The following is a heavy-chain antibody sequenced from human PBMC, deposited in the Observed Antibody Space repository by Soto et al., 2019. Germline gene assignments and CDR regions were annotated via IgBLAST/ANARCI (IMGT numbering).Heavy chain of an antibody. CDR3: AKPPNYYDSSGYYDY. Sequence: GGSLRLSCAASGFTFSSYWMHWVRQAPGKGLVWVSRINSDGSSTSYADSVKGRFTISRDNAKSTLYLQMNSLRAEDTAVYYCAKPPNYYDSSGYYDYWGQGTLVTVSS. CDR2: INSDGSST. D-gene: IGHD3-22*01. J-gene: IGHJ4*02. V-gene: IGHV3-74*01. CDR1: GFTFSSYW.